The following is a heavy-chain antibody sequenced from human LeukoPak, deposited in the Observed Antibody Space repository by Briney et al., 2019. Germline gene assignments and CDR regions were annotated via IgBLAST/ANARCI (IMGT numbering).Heavy chain of an antibody. D-gene: IGHD3-22*01. CDR3: EIPVYDTSGDYDGWFDP. V-gene: IGHV1-2*02. CDR1: GYTFTGYF. J-gene: IGHJ5*02. Sequence: SVKVSCKASGYTFTGYFIHWLRQAPGQGPEWMGWINQDNGETNEAQKFQGRVTMTRDTSISTAYMELSSLRSDDAAVYYCEIPVYDTSGDYDGWFDPWGQGTLVTVSS. CDR2: INQDNGET.